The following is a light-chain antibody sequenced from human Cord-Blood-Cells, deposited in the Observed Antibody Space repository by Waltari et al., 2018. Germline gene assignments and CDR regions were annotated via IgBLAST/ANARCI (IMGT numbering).Light chain of an antibody. CDR1: HGVSSY. V-gene: IGKV3D-11*01. Sequence: EIVLTQSPATMSLSPGERATLSCRASHGVSSYLACYQQIPGQASRLLIYDASNRATGIPARFSGSGPGTDFTRTISSLGPEDYAVYYCQQRSNWLTVGGGTKVESK. CDR2: DAS. J-gene: IGKJ4*01. CDR3: QQRSNWLT.